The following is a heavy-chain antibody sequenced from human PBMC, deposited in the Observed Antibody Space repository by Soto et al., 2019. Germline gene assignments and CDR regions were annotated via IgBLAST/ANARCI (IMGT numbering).Heavy chain of an antibody. D-gene: IGHD3-16*01. V-gene: IGHV3-23*01. Sequence: GGSLRLSCAASGFIFTSYSMVWVRQAPGKGLEWVSLISATGGGTYYADSVKGRFTISRDNSHNTLYLQVHSLTAEDTAVYYCAKDRRAGGNSAFYFDFWGQGAQVTVSS. CDR2: ISATGGGT. CDR1: GFIFTSYS. CDR3: AKDRRAGGNSAFYFDF. J-gene: IGHJ4*02.